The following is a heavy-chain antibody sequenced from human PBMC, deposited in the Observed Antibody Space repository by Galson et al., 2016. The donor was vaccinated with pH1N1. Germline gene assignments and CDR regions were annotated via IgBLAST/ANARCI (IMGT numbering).Heavy chain of an antibody. V-gene: IGHV3-74*01. D-gene: IGHD5-18*01. J-gene: IGHJ4*02. Sequence: SLRLSCAASGFTFSTYWIHWVRQAPGKGLVWVSYIKSDGSGTGYADSMKGRFTISRDNAKNTVYVQMNSLRAEDTAVYYCVRGYGPTPAENYWGQGTLVTVSS. CDR1: GFTFSTYW. CDR3: VRGYGPTPAENY. CDR2: IKSDGSGT.